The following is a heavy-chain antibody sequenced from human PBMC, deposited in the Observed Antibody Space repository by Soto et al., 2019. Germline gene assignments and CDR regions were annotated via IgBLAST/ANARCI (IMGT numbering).Heavy chain of an antibody. CDR3: ARESPHFYYYMDV. V-gene: IGHV4-59*01. Sequence: SETLSLTCTVSGGSISSYYWSWIRQPPGKGLEWIGYIYYSGSTNYNPSLKSRVTISVDTSKNQFSLKLSSVTAADTAVYYCARESPHFYYYMDVWGKGTTVTVSS. J-gene: IGHJ6*03. CDR1: GGSISSYY. CDR2: IYYSGST.